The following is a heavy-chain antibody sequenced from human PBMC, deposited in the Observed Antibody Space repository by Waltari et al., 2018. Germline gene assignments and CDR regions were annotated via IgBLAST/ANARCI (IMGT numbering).Heavy chain of an antibody. CDR3: AKDPRVSRLLWFGEVEY. Sequence: QVQLVESGGGVVQPGRSLRLSCAASGFTFSSYGMHWVRQAPGKGLEWVAVISYDGSNKYYADSVKGRFTISRDNSKNTLYLQMNSLRAEDTAVYYCAKDPRVSRLLWFGEVEYWGQGTLVTVSS. CDR1: GFTFSSYG. CDR2: ISYDGSNK. J-gene: IGHJ4*02. V-gene: IGHV3-30*18. D-gene: IGHD3-10*01.